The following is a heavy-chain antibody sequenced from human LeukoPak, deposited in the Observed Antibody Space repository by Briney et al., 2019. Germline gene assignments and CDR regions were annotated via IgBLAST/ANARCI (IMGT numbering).Heavy chain of an antibody. V-gene: IGHV2-70*04. CDR2: IDWDDDK. D-gene: IGHD4-17*01. CDR3: ARMGQDYGDYGFED. Sequence: EFGPALVKPTQTLTLTCTFSGFSLGTNRMRVSWIRQPPGKALEWLARIDWDDDKFYSASLGTRLTISKDTSKNQVVLTMTNMHPVDTATYYCARMGQDYGDYGFEDWGQGTLVTVSS. J-gene: IGHJ4*02. CDR1: GFSLGTNRMR.